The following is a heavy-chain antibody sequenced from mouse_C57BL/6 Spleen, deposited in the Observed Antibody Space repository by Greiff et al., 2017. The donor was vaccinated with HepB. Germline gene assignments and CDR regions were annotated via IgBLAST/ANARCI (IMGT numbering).Heavy chain of an antibody. CDR3: ARDRSYDGYSYYFDY. CDR1: GFTFSSYA. D-gene: IGHD2-3*01. CDR2: ISDGGSYT. Sequence: EVKVVESGGGLVKPGGSLKLSCAASGFTFSSYAMSWVRQTPEKRLEWVATISDGGSYTYYPDNVKGRFTISRDNAKNNLYLQMSHLKSEDTAMYYCARDRSYDGYSYYFDYWGQGTTLTVSS. V-gene: IGHV5-4*01. J-gene: IGHJ2*01.